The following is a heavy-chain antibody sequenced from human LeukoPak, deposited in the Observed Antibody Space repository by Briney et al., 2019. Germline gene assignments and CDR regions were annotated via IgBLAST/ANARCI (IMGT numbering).Heavy chain of an antibody. CDR2: IYHSGST. J-gene: IGHJ4*02. D-gene: IGHD2-2*02. CDR3: ARGGVVPAAIVAGSFDY. Sequence: SETLSLTCTVSGGSISSGGYYWSWIRQPPGKGLEWIGYIYHSGSTYYNPSLKSRVTISVDRSKNQFSLKLSSVTAADTAMYYCARGGVVPAAIVAGSFDYWGQGTLVTVSS. CDR1: GGSISSGGYY. V-gene: IGHV4-30-2*01.